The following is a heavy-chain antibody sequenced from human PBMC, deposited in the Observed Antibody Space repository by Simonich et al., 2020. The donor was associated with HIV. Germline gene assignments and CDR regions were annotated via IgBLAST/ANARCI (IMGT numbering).Heavy chain of an antibody. Sequence: QVQLQQWGAGLLKPSETLSLTCAVYGGSFSGYYWSWIRQPPGKGLEWIAKIKNRGNIHYTPSLKGRATISVDTAKSQFSLKVSAVTAADTAVYYCARNGIAARPDTSEVDYWGQGTLVTVSS. V-gene: IGHV4-34*01. CDR1: GGSFSGYY. CDR2: IKNRGNI. J-gene: IGHJ4*02. D-gene: IGHD6-6*01. CDR3: ARNGIAARPDTSEVDY.